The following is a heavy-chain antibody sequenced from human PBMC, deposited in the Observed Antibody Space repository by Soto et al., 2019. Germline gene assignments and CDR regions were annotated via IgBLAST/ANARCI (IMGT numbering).Heavy chain of an antibody. V-gene: IGHV1-46*01. Sequence: ASVKVSCKASGYTFTSYYMHWVRQAPGQGLEWMGIINPSGGSTSYAQKFRGRVTMTRDTSTSTVYMELSSLRAEDTAVYYCARHLNTDTPNIRWIYYYYGMDVWGQGTTVTVSS. J-gene: IGHJ6*02. CDR3: ARHLNTDTPNIRWIYYYYGMDV. CDR2: INPSGGST. D-gene: IGHD2-2*03. CDR1: GYTFTSYY.